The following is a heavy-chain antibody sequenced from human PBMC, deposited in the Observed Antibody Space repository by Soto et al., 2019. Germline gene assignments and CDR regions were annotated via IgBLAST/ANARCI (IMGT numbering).Heavy chain of an antibody. CDR3: SRHQEGRGMVFYGMEI. V-gene: IGHV3-73*01. J-gene: IGHJ6*02. Sequence: HAVSMKIARAASGVRFNGSDMDGVRKAHGKGLEWVGRIRTKTNNYATSYAPSVRGRFSISRDDSDNTASLQMSNLKTEDTAVYYCSRHQEGRGMVFYGMEIWVQGTTVT. CDR1: GVRFNGSD. D-gene: IGHD2-8*01. CDR2: IRTKTNNYAT.